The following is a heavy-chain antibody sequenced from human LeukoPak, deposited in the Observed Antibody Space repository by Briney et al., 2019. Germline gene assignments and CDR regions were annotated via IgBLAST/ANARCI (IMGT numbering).Heavy chain of an antibody. CDR1: GGSISSGDYY. J-gene: IGHJ4*02. CDR2: IYYSGST. D-gene: IGHD2-2*01. V-gene: IGHV4-30-4*01. Sequence: SETLSLTCTVSGGSISSGDYYWSCIRQPPGKGLEWIGYIYYSGSTYYNPSLKSRVTISVDTSKNQFSLQLTSVTAADTAVYYCAREPGCSSTSCSSHFDYWGQGTLVTVSS. CDR3: AREPGCSSTSCSSHFDY.